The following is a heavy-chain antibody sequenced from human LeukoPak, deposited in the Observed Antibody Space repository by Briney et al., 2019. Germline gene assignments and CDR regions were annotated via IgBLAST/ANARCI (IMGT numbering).Heavy chain of an antibody. CDR1: GGTFSSYA. J-gene: IGHJ4*02. V-gene: IGHV1-69*13. CDR3: ARGPPNWGYDY. D-gene: IGHD7-27*01. Sequence: GASVKVSCKASGGTFSSYAIGWVRQAPGQGLEWMGGIIPIFGTANYAQKFQGRVTITADESTSTAYMELSSLRSEDTAVYYCARGPPNWGYDYWGQGTLVTVSS. CDR2: IIPIFGTA.